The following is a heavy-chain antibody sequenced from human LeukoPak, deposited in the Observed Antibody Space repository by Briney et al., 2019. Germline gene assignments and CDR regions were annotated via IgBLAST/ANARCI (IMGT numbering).Heavy chain of an antibody. Sequence: SETLSLTCAVYGGSFSGDFWSWIRQSPGKGLEWIGEINHGGSTTYNPSLQSRVTMSVDTSKNQFSLRLTSVTAADTAVYYCARQTGSGLFILPGGQGTLVTVSS. D-gene: IGHD3/OR15-3a*01. CDR1: GGSFSGDF. V-gene: IGHV4-34*01. CDR3: ARQTGSGLFILP. CDR2: INHGGST. J-gene: IGHJ4*02.